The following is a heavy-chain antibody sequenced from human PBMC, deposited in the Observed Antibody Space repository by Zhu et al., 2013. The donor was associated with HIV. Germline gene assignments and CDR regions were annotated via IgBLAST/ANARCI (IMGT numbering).Heavy chain of an antibody. D-gene: IGHD7-27*01. Sequence: QVHLVQSGADTKQPGASVRVSCKTSGYTFTGHYLHWVRQAPGQGLEWMGWIKPDSGLTNYAQMFQGRITLTRDVSLSTIFMELASLTSDDTAVYYCARDHDWGADFWGQGTLVTVS. CDR3: ARDHDWGADF. CDR1: GYTFTGHY. CDR2: IKPDSGLT. J-gene: IGHJ4*02. V-gene: IGHV1-2*02.